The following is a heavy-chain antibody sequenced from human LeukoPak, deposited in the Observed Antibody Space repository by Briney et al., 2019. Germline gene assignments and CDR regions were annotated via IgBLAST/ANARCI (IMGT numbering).Heavy chain of an antibody. CDR3: ARASGGGVDDAFDI. Sequence: GGSLRLSCATSGFTFSSYGFHWVRQAPIKGLEWVAVIWYDGSKKYYTGSVKGRFTISRDDSKNTVYLQMDSLRAEDTAVYYCARASGGGVDDAFDIWGQGTMVTVSS. CDR1: GFTFSSYG. V-gene: IGHV3-33*01. D-gene: IGHD3-3*01. J-gene: IGHJ3*02. CDR2: IWYDGSKK.